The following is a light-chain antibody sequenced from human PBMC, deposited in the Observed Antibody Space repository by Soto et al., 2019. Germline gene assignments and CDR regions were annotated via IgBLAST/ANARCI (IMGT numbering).Light chain of an antibody. CDR1: QGIGDH. Sequence: DIQMTQSPSSLSASVGDRVTITCRASQGIGDHLAWYQQKPGKVPKLLIYAASDLQSGVPSRFSGSGSGTDFNLTISSLQPEDVATYYCQKYDSAPWTFGQGTKVEIK. J-gene: IGKJ1*01. CDR2: AAS. V-gene: IGKV1-27*01. CDR3: QKYDSAPWT.